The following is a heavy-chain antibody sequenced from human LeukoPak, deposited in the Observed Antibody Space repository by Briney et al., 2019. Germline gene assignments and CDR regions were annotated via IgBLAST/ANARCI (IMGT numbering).Heavy chain of an antibody. CDR3: ARSTGPIDY. Sequence: QTLSLTCAISGDSVSSNSAAWNWIRQSPSRGLEWLGRTYYRSKWSTYYAVSVKSRISINRDTSKNQISLQLNSVTPEDTAVYYCARSTGPIDYWGQGTLVTVSS. CDR1: GDSVSSNSAA. V-gene: IGHV6-1*01. J-gene: IGHJ4*02. D-gene: IGHD1-1*01. CDR2: TYYRSKWST.